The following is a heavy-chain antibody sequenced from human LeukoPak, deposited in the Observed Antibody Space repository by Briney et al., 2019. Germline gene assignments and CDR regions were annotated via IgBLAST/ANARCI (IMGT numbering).Heavy chain of an antibody. CDR1: GGSFSSGSYY. CDR2: IYTSRST. J-gene: IGHJ4*02. Sequence: SETLSLTCTVSGGSFSSGSYYWSWIRPPAGQGLEWIGRIYTSRSTNSNPSLRRRVTISVNTSKNQFSLKLSSVTAADTAVYYCASMRVRGVIITGAIDYWGQGTLVTVSS. D-gene: IGHD3-10*01. V-gene: IGHV4-61*02. CDR3: ASMRVRGVIITGAIDY.